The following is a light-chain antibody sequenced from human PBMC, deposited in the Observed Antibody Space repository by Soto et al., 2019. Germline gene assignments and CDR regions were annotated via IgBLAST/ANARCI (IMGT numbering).Light chain of an antibody. CDR1: SSNIGAGYD. J-gene: IGLJ2*01. Sequence: QSVLTQPPSVSGAPGQRVTISCTGSSSNIGAGYDVHWYQQLPGTAPKILIYGNSNRPSGVPDRFSGSKSGTSASLAITGLQAEDEADYYWQSYDSSLSVVFGGGTKVTVL. CDR3: QSYDSSLSVV. V-gene: IGLV1-40*01. CDR2: GNS.